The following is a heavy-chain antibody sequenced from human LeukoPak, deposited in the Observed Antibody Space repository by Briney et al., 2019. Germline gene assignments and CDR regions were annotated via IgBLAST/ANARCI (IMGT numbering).Heavy chain of an antibody. CDR1: GYTLTELS. J-gene: IGHJ4*02. V-gene: IGHV1-46*01. CDR2: INPSGGST. Sequence: ASVKVSCKVSGYTLTELSMHWVRQAPGQGLEWMGIINPSGGSTSYAQKFQGRVTMTRDMSTSTVYMELSSLRSEDTAVYYCARQDDFWSGYCLDYWGQGTLVTVSS. D-gene: IGHD3-3*01. CDR3: ARQDDFWSGYCLDY.